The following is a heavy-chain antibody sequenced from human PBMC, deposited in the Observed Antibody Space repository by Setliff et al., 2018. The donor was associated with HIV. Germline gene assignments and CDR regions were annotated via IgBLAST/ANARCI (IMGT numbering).Heavy chain of an antibody. D-gene: IGHD3-10*01. CDR3: ARQVTMVRGVFDY. Sequence: SETLSLTCAVSGGSISSGNWWTWVRLSPGRGLEWIGEIHHTENTNYNPSLKSRVTMSLDRSKNQFSLRLYFLTAADTAVYYCARQVTMVRGVFDYWGQGLLVTVSS. V-gene: IGHV4-4*02. CDR1: GGSISSGNW. CDR2: IHHTENT. J-gene: IGHJ4*02.